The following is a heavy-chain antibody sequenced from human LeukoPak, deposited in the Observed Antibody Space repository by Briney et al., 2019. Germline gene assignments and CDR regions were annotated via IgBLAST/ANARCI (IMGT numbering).Heavy chain of an antibody. CDR3: ARGAGPKAFDV. V-gene: IGHV1-2*02. J-gene: IGHJ3*01. CDR2: INPNNGGI. Sequence: EASVKVSFKASGYTFTDNHLHWVRQAAGQGLEWMGWINPNNGGISFAQDFQGRVTLTRDTSISTAYMELSTFRSDDTAVYYCARGAGPKAFDVWGQGTMVTVST. CDR1: GYTFTDNH.